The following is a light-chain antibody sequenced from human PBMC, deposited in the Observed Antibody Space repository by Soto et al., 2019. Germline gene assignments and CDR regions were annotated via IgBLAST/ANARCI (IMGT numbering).Light chain of an antibody. V-gene: IGKV1-12*02. CDR3: QQANTFPFT. CDR1: QDIHTW. CDR2: GAS. J-gene: IGKJ3*01. Sequence: DMQMTQSPSSVSASVGDRVTITCRASQDIHTWLAWYQQKPGKAPKLLIYGASSLHSGVPSRFSGSGSGTDFTLTISSLQPEDFATYYCQQANTFPFTFGPGTKVDIK.